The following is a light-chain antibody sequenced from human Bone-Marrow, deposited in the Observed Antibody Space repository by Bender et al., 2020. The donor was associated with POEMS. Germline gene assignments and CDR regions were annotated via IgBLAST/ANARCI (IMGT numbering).Light chain of an antibody. CDR2: DVS. CDR3: SSYTSSSTLVV. Sequence: QSALTQPASVSGSPEQSITISCTGTSSDVGSYNLVSWYQQHPGKAPKLMIYDVSNRPSGVSNRFSGSKSGNTASLTISGLQAEDEADYYCSSYTSSSTLVVFGGGTKLTVL. V-gene: IGLV2-14*02. J-gene: IGLJ2*01. CDR1: SSDVGSYNL.